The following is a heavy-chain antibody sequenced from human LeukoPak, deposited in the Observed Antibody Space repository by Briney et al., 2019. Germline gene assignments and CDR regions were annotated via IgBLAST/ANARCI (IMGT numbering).Heavy chain of an antibody. J-gene: IGHJ3*02. CDR2: IIPIFGTT. D-gene: IGHD3-22*01. Sequence: SVKVSCKASGGTFSSYAISWVRQAPGQGLEWMGGIIPIFGTTNYAQKFQDRVTITADKSTSTAYMELSSLRSEDTAVYYCAESRLYYYDSSGYSGNAFDIWGQGTMVTVSS. CDR3: AESRLYYYDSSGYSGNAFDI. V-gene: IGHV1-69*06. CDR1: GGTFSSYA.